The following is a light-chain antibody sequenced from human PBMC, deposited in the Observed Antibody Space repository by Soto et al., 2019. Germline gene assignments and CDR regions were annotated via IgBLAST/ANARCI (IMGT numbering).Light chain of an antibody. J-gene: IGKJ5*01. V-gene: IGKV1-39*01. CDR3: QQSYSTPPIT. CDR1: QGINSY. CDR2: AAS. Sequence: DIQLTQSPSFLSASVGDRVTITCRASQGINSYLAWYQQKPGKAPKLLIYAASTLQSGVPSRFSGSGSGTDFTLTISSLQPEDFATYYCQQSYSTPPITFGQGTRLEIK.